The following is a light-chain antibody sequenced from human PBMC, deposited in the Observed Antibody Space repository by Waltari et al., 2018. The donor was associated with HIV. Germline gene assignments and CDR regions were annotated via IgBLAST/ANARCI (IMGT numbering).Light chain of an antibody. J-gene: IGLJ3*02. CDR1: NIGNTY. V-gene: IGLV1-51*01. Sequence: QSVLTQPPSVSAAPGQRVTISCPNIGNTYISWYQQLPGKAPKLLIYDNNKRPSGIPDRLSGSKSGTSATLGITGLQTGAEADYYCGTWDSSLSAYWVFGGGTKLTVL. CDR3: GTWDSSLSAYWV. CDR2: DNN.